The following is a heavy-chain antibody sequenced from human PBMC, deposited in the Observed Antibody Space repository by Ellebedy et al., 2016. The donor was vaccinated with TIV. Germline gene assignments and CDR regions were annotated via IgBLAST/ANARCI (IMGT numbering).Heavy chain of an antibody. V-gene: IGHV3-23*01. D-gene: IGHD5-24*01. J-gene: IGHJ4*02. Sequence: GESLKISCTASGFTFSSYAMSWVRQAPGKGLEWVAGVNAGGIVIAYADSVKGRFIISRDNSKNTLDLQMNSLRAEDTAVYYCASSRDHNYVENTIFVYWGQGTLVTVSS. CDR3: ASSRDHNYVENTIFVY. CDR2: VNAGGIVI. CDR1: GFTFSSYA.